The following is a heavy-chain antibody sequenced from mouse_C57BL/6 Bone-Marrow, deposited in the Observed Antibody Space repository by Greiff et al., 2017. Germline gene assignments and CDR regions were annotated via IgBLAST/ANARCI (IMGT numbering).Heavy chain of an antibody. Sequence: VQLKQPGAELVMPGASVKLSCKASGYTFTSYWMHWVKQRPGQGLEWIGEIDPSDSYTNYNQKFKGKSTLTVDKSSSTAYMQLSSLTSEDSAVYYCARSSSYPYYFDYWGQGTTLTVSS. D-gene: IGHD1-1*01. CDR3: ARSSSYPYYFDY. CDR2: IDPSDSYT. CDR1: GYTFTSYW. J-gene: IGHJ2*01. V-gene: IGHV1-69*01.